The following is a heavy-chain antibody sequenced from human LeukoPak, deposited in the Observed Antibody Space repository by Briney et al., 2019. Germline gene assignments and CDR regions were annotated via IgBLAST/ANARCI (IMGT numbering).Heavy chain of an antibody. CDR2: ISGSGGST. CDR1: GFTFSSYA. D-gene: IGHD5-18*01. Sequence: PGGSLRLSCAASGFTFSSYAMSWVRQPPGKGLEWVSAISGSGGSTYYADSVKGRFTISRDNSKNTLYLQMNSLRAEDTAVYYCAKVARRGYSYGSFDYWGQGTLVTVSS. V-gene: IGHV3-23*01. CDR3: AKVARRGYSYGSFDY. J-gene: IGHJ4*02.